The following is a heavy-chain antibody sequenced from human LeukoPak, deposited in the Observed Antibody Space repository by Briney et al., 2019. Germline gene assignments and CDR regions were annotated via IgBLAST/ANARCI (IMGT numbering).Heavy chain of an antibody. CDR1: GYTFTGYY. Sequence: ASVKVSCKASGYTFTGYYMHWVRQAPGQGLEWMGWINPNSGGTNYAQKFQGRVTMTRDTSISTAYMELSRLRSDDTAVYYCARDNSPRLSYYYMDVWDKGTTVTVSS. CDR3: ARDNSPRLSYYYMDV. CDR2: INPNSGGT. V-gene: IGHV1-2*02. J-gene: IGHJ6*03. D-gene: IGHD4-23*01.